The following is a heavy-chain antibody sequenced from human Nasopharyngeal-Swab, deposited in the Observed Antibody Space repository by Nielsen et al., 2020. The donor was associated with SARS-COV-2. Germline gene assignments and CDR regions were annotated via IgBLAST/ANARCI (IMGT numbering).Heavy chain of an antibody. J-gene: IGHJ4*02. Sequence: GGSLRLSCAASGFTFSSYGMHWVRQAPGKGLEWVAVIGHDGNNKFYTDSVKDRFSISRDSSKNTLYLQMDSLRGEDTAVYYCARDAPAHYGAFYWGRGTLVTVSS. CDR3: ARDAPAHYGAFY. V-gene: IGHV3-30*03. CDR1: GFTFSSYG. CDR2: IGHDGNNK. D-gene: IGHD4-17*01.